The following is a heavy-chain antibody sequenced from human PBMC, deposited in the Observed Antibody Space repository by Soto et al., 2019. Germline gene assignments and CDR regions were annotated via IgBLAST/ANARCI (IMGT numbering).Heavy chain of an antibody. CDR1: GAPITSNY. Sequence: SETLSLTCSVSGAPITSNYWTWIRQPPRKGLEWIGYLDHQGYSNYSPSLRSRVSMSIDTSKNQLSLKVHSVTAADTAVYYCAGVPVTGYFDWLGPWGQGTLVTVSS. CDR2: LDHQGYS. V-gene: IGHV4-59*01. D-gene: IGHD3-9*01. J-gene: IGHJ5*02. CDR3: AGVPVTGYFDWLGP.